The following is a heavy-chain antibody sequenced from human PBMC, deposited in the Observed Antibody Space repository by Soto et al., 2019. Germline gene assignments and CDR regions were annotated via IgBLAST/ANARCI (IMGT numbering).Heavy chain of an antibody. J-gene: IGHJ5*02. V-gene: IGHV1-3*01. Sequence: ASVKVSCKASGYTFTSYAMHWVRQAPGQRLEWMGWINAGNGNTKYSQKFQGRVTITRDTSASTAYMELSSLRSEDTAVYYCARDSEYYGSVDPWGQGTLVTVSS. CDR1: GYTFTSYA. D-gene: IGHD3-10*01. CDR2: INAGNGNT. CDR3: ARDSEYYGSVDP.